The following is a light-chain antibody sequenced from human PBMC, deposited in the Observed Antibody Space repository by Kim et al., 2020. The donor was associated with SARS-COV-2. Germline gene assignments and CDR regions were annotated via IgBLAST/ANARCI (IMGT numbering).Light chain of an antibody. CDR3: QHYATSPRT. Sequence: EILLTQSPGALSLSPGERATLSCRASQSLGTALVWYQQKPGQAPTFLIYGASNRATGIPDRFNGSGSGTVFTLTISRLEPEDFAVYYCQHYATSPRTFGQGTKVEIK. V-gene: IGKV3-20*01. CDR2: GAS. CDR1: QSLGTA. J-gene: IGKJ1*01.